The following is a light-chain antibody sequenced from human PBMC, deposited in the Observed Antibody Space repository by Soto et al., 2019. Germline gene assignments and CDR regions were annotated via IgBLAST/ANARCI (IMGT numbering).Light chain of an antibody. CDR2: GAS. Sequence: MFLTRSPDTLSLSPGERATLSCRASQSVSSSYLAWYQQKPGQAPRLLIYGASSRATGIPDRFSGSGSGTDFTLTISRLEPEDFAVYYCQQYGSSRTFGQGTKVDIK. J-gene: IGKJ1*01. V-gene: IGKV3-20*01. CDR1: QSVSSSY. CDR3: QQYGSSRT.